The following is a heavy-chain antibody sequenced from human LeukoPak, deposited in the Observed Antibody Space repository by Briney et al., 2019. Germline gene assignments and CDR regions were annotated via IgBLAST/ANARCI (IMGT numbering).Heavy chain of an antibody. CDR2: INPNSGGT. CDR3: ARGGSRSESTIAAAGK. Sequence: ASVKVSCKASGYTFTGYYMHWVRQAPGQGLEWMGWINPNSGGTNYAQKFQGRVTMTRDTSISTAYMELSRLRFDDTAVYYCARGGSRSESTIAAAGKWGQGTLVTVSS. J-gene: IGHJ4*02. D-gene: IGHD6-13*01. V-gene: IGHV1-2*02. CDR1: GYTFTGYY.